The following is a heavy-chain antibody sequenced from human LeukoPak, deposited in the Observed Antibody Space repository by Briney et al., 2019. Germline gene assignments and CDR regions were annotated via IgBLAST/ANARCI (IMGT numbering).Heavy chain of an antibody. Sequence: GASVKVSCKTSGYIFATYYIHWVRQAPGQGLEWMGRINPNTGGTNYAQRFQGRVTMTRDTSISTAYMEMSGLRSDDTAVYYCARSPKDQYQLSNNWFDPWGQGTLVTVSS. V-gene: IGHV1-2*02. CDR2: INPNTGGT. J-gene: IGHJ5*02. D-gene: IGHD1-1*01. CDR1: GYIFATYY. CDR3: ARSPKDQYQLSNNWFDP.